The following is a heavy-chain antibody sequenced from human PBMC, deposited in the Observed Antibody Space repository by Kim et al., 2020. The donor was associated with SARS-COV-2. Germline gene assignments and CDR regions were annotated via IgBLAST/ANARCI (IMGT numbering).Heavy chain of an antibody. CDR3: ARDPDIVAAAGSIYYYYYGMDV. D-gene: IGHD6-13*01. V-gene: IGHV1-3*01. Sequence: ASVKVSCKASGYTFTSYAMHWVRQAPGQRLEWMGWINAGNGNTQYSQKFQGRVTITRDTSASTAYMELSSLRSEDTAVYYCARDPDIVAAAGSIYYYYYGMDVWGQGTTVTVSS. J-gene: IGHJ6*02. CDR2: INAGNGNT. CDR1: GYTFTSYA.